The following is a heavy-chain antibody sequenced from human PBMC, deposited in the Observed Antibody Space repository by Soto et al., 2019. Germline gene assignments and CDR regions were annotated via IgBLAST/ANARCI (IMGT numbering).Heavy chain of an antibody. CDR3: ARVDVATVFDY. V-gene: IGHV4-30-4*01. CDR2: IYYSGST. D-gene: IGHD5-12*01. J-gene: IGHJ4*02. CDR1: GGSISSGDYY. Sequence: PSETLSLTCTVSGGSISSGDYYWSWIRQPPGKGLEWIGYIYYSGSTYYNPSLKSRVTISVDTSKNQFSLKLSSVTAADTAVYYCARVDVATVFDYWGQGTLVTVSS.